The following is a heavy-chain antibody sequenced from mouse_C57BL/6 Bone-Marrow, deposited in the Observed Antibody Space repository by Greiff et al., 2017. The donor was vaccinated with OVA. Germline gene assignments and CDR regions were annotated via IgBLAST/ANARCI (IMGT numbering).Heavy chain of an antibody. CDR2: ISSGGSYT. Sequence: EVQGVESGGDLVKPGGSLKLSCAASGFTFSSYGMSWVRQTPDKRLEWVATISSGGSYTYYPDSVKGRFTISRDNAKNTLYLQMSSLKSEDTAMYYCARHPYYYVSSYHFDYWGQGTTLTVSS. CDR3: ARHPYYYVSSYHFDY. J-gene: IGHJ2*01. D-gene: IGHD1-1*01. V-gene: IGHV5-6*01. CDR1: GFTFSSYG.